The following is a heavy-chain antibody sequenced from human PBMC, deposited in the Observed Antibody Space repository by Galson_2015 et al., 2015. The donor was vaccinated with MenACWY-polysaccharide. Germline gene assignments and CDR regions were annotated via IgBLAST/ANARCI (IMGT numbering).Heavy chain of an antibody. V-gene: IGHV1-8*01. CDR2: MNPNSGNT. D-gene: IGHD3-10*01. Sequence: SVKVSCKASGYTFTSYDINWVRQATGQGLEWMGWMNPNSGNTGYAQKFQGRVTMTRNTSISTAYMELSSLRSEDTAVYYCARVNLLWFGELLVPGAFDIWGQGTMVTVSS. CDR3: ARVNLLWFGELLVPGAFDI. J-gene: IGHJ3*02. CDR1: GYTFTSYD.